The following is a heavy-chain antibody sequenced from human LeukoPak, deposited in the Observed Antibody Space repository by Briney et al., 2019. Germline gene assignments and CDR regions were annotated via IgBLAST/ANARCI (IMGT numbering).Heavy chain of an antibody. J-gene: IGHJ4*02. CDR1: GFTFSNNA. V-gene: IGHV3-23*01. CDR3: AKGPQLYSGYHPDY. Sequence: QPGGSLLLSCAASGFTFSNNAMTWVRQAPGEGLEWVSTITGSDDSTYYADSAKGRFTISRDYSKNTVLLQLNNLRAEDTAIYYCAKGPQLYSGYHPDYWGQGTLVTVSS. CDR2: ITGSDDST. D-gene: IGHD3-22*01.